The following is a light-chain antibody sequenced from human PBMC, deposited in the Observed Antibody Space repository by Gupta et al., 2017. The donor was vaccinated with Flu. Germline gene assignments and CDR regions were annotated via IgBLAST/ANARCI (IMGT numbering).Light chain of an antibody. CDR3: AACDSSRSGWV. Sequence: HCVLSLPPPASRTPRQRVTLSCSVSSSNIGNNYVYWYQHLPGTAPKLLIYSNNQRPSGVPDRFSGSKSGTSASLTISGLRSEDEADYYCAACDSSRSGWVFGGGTKLTVL. J-gene: IGLJ3*02. V-gene: IGLV1-47*02. CDR2: SNN. CDR1: SSNIGNNY.